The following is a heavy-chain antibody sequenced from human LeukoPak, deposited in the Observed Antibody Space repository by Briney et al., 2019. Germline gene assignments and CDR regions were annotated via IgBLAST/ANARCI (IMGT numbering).Heavy chain of an antibody. D-gene: IGHD3-10*02. CDR1: GYSFTGYY. V-gene: IGHV1-2*02. Sequence: ASVKVSCKASGYSFTGYYMHWVRQAPGQGLEWMGWINPNSGGTSYAQKFQGRVTMTRDTSISTAYMELSRLGSDDTAVYYCASFGVRGVRELNDYWGQGTLVTVSS. J-gene: IGHJ4*02. CDR3: ASFGVRGVRELNDY. CDR2: INPNSGGT.